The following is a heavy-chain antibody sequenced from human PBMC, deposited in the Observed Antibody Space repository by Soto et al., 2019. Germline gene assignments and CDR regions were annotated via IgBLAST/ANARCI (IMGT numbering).Heavy chain of an antibody. CDR1: GGTFSSYA. Sequence: SVKVSCKGSGGTFSSYAISWVRQAPGQGLEWMGGIIPIFGTANYAQKFQGGVTITADESTSTAYMELSSLRPEDTAVYYCARPEPDYGDDYYYYGMDVWGQGTTVTVSS. D-gene: IGHD4-17*01. V-gene: IGHV1-69*13. CDR3: ARPEPDYGDDYYYYGMDV. CDR2: IIPIFGTA. J-gene: IGHJ6*02.